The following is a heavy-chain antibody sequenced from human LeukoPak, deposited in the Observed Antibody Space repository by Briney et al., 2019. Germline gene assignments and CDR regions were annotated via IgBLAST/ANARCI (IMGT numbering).Heavy chain of an antibody. CDR2: IYYSGST. CDR3: ARDHLDYFDYYYMDV. D-gene: IGHD2/OR15-2a*01. V-gene: IGHV4-59*08. J-gene: IGHJ6*03. Sequence: SETLSLTCTVSGGSISSYYWSWIRQPPGKGLEWIGYIYYSGSTNYNPSLKSRVTISVDTSKNQFSLKLSSVTAADTAVYYCARDHLDYFDYYYMDVWGKGTTVTVSS. CDR1: GGSISSYY.